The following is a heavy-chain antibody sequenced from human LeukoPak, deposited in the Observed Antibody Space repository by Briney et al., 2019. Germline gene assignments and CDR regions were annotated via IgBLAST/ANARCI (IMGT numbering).Heavy chain of an antibody. CDR1: GFTFSRYA. CDR2: INTDSSDI. J-gene: IGHJ4*02. CDR3: ARDTFQPGLIDS. Sequence: GGSLRLSCAASGFTFSRYAMNWVRQAPGKGLQWVSYINTDSSDIHYADSVKGRFTISRDNARNTLYLQLSSLRAEDSAVYYCARDTFQPGLIDSWGQGTLVTVSS. V-gene: IGHV3-21*05. D-gene: IGHD2-2*01.